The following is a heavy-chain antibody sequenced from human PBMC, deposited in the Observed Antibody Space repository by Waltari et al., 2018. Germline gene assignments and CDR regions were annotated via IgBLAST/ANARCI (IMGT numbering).Heavy chain of an antibody. V-gene: IGHV3-74*03. CDR2: IKSDGSIT. J-gene: IGHJ4*02. CDR3: ARGLIKYSGYDYPDF. Sequence: EVQLVASGGGLVQPGGSLRLSCAAPGFSFNNYWLHWVRQAAGQGPVWVSHIKSDGSITKYADSVRGRFTISRDNAKNTLYLQLNSLRAEDTAIYYCARGLIKYSGYDYPDFWGQGTLVTVSS. CDR1: GFSFNNYW. D-gene: IGHD5-12*01.